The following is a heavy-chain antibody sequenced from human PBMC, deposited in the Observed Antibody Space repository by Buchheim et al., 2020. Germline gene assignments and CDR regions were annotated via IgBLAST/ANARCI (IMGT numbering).Heavy chain of an antibody. CDR2: INHSGST. D-gene: IGHD1-26*01. CDR1: GGSFSGYY. J-gene: IGHJ6*02. V-gene: IGHV4-34*01. Sequence: QVQLQQWGAGLLKPSETLSLTCAVYGGSFSGYYWSWIRQPPGKGLEWIGEINHSGSTNYNRSLKSRVTISVDTSKNQFSLKLSSMTAADTAVYYCARVGYYYYYGMDVWGQGTT. CDR3: ARVGYYYYYGMDV.